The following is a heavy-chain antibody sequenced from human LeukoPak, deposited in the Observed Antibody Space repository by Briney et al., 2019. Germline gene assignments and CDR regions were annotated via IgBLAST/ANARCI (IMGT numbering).Heavy chain of an antibody. Sequence: GGSLRLSCAASGFTFSAYAMNWVRQAPGKGLEWVSSISGSGGRTYYSDSVKGRFTISRDNSKNTLYLQLNGLRAEDTAVYYCAKEREYYDSSGYAGFDYWGQGALVTVSS. CDR1: GFTFSAYA. V-gene: IGHV3-23*01. J-gene: IGHJ4*02. CDR2: ISGSGGRT. CDR3: AKEREYYDSSGYAGFDY. D-gene: IGHD3-22*01.